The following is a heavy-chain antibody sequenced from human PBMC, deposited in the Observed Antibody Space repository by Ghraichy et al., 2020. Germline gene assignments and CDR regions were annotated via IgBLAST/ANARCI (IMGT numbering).Heavy chain of an antibody. Sequence: GGSLRLSCAASGFTFSSYSMNWVRQAPGKGLEWVSSISSSSSYIYYADSVKGRFTISRDNAKNSLYLQMNSLRAEDTAVYYCARGGYSYGYSEAVGMDVWGQGTTVTVSS. CDR3: ARGGYSYGYSEAVGMDV. J-gene: IGHJ6*02. D-gene: IGHD5-18*01. V-gene: IGHV3-21*01. CDR1: GFTFSSYS. CDR2: ISSSSSYI.